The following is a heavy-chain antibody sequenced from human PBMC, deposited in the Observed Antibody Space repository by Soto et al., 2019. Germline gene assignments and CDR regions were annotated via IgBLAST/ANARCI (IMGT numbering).Heavy chain of an antibody. V-gene: IGHV3-30*03. D-gene: IGHD3-10*01. CDR1: GFTVSTYG. Sequence: QVQLVESGGGVVQPGRSLRLSCAVSGFTVSTYGMHWVRQAPGKGLEWVAVISRDGNTKFYADSVKGRFTISRDNSRSTLFLEMNSLRGDDMAVYYCSGEVASGYWGQGSLVTVSS. CDR2: ISRDGNTK. J-gene: IGHJ4*02. CDR3: SGEVASGY.